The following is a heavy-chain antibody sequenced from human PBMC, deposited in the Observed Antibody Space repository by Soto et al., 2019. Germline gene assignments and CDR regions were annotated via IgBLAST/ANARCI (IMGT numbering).Heavy chain of an antibody. Sequence: GGSLRLSCAASGFTFTNYAMTWVRQAPGKGLEWVSGISGSGDSTNYADSVKGRFTISRDNSKNTLDLQMNSLRAEDTAVYYCARYSYFGSGTYSQYYYYYGMDVWGQGTTVTVSS. V-gene: IGHV3-23*01. CDR2: ISGSGDST. CDR1: GFTFTNYA. J-gene: IGHJ6*02. CDR3: ARYSYFGSGTYSQYYYYYGMDV. D-gene: IGHD3-10*01.